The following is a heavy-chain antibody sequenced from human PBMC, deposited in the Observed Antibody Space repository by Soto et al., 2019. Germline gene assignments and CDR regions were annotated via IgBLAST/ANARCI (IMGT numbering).Heavy chain of an antibody. CDR2: IWYDGSNK. CDR3: AREPPGSSWEYYYYYMDV. J-gene: IGHJ6*03. CDR1: GFTFSSYG. V-gene: IGHV3-33*01. Sequence: QVQLVESGGGVVQPGRSLRLSCAASGFTFSSYGMHWVRQAPGKGLEWVAVIWYDGSNKYYADSVKGRFTISRDNYKNTLYLQRNSLRADDTAVDYCAREPPGSSWEYYYYYMDVWGKGTTVTVSS. D-gene: IGHD6-13*01.